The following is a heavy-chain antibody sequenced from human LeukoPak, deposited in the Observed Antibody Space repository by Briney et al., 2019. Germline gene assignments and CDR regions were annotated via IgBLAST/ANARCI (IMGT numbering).Heavy chain of an antibody. CDR3: ARELWFANAPGSWLDP. J-gene: IGHJ5*02. CDR1: VDSISSGAYS. CDR2: IFHTGST. D-gene: IGHD3-10*01. V-gene: IGHV4-30-2*01. Sequence: SQTLSLTCVVSVDSISSGAYSWSWIRQPPGKGLEWIGYIFHTGSTLYNPSLKSRVTISVDNSRTQFSLRLTSVTVADTAVYYCARELWFANAPGSWLDPWGQGALVTVSS.